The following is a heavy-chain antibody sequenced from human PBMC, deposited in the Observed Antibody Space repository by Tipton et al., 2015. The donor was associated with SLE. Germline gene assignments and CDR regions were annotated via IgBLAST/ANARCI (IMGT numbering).Heavy chain of an antibody. Sequence: TLSLTCTVSGGSIKNQYWSWIRQPPGEGLEWIGYIFYGGSTNYNPSLKSRVTISVDTSKNQFSLKLSSVTAADTAVYYCARGGIVGATTWFDPWGQGTLVTVSS. J-gene: IGHJ5*02. CDR2: IFYGGST. CDR3: ARGGIVGATTWFDP. D-gene: IGHD1-26*01. V-gene: IGHV4-59*11. CDR1: GGSIKNQY.